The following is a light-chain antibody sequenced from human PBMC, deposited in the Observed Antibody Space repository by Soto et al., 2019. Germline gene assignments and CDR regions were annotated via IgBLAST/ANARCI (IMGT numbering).Light chain of an antibody. CDR2: FDD. CDR3: AAWDGSLNAYV. V-gene: IGLV1-36*01. CDR1: SSNIGNNA. Sequence: QSVLTQPPSVSAAPRQRVTISCSGSSSNIGNNAVNWYQQLPGKAPKLLIYFDDLLPSGVSNRFSGSKSGTLASLAISGLQSEDEADYYCAAWDGSLNAYVFGTGTKLTVL. J-gene: IGLJ1*01.